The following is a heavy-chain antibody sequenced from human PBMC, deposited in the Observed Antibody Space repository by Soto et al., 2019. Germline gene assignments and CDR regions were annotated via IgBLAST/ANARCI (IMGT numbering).Heavy chain of an antibody. Sequence: QVQLVESGGGVVQPGGSLRLSCAASGFTFSNYAIHWARQAPGRGLEWVALISHDGTNKHYADSVKGRFTISRDKLKNTVYLQMNSLKPDDTAVFYCAREADPVGANDASDIWGQGRMVTVSS. CDR2: ISHDGTNK. V-gene: IGHV3-30-3*01. D-gene: IGHD1-26*01. J-gene: IGHJ3*02. CDR3: AREADPVGANDASDI. CDR1: GFTFSNYA.